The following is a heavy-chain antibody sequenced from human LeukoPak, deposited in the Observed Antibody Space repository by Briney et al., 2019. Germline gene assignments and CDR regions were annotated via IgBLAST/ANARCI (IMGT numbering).Heavy chain of an antibody. CDR3: ARQNYYYYYMDV. CDR1: GGSFSGCY. Sequence: PSETLSLTCTVYGGSFSGCYWSWIRQPPGKGLEWIGEINHSGSTNYNPSLKSRVTISVDTSKNQFSLKLSSVTAADTAVYYCARQNYYYYYMDVWGKGTTVTISS. J-gene: IGHJ6*03. V-gene: IGHV4-34*01. CDR2: INHSGST.